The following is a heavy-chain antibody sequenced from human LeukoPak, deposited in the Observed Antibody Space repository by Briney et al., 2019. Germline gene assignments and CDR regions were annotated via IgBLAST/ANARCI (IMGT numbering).Heavy chain of an antibody. Sequence: PGGSLRLSCAASGFTFSGFGMHWVRQAPGKGLEWVAVISYDGSEKYYADSVKGRFTVSRDNSKNTLYLQMNSLGDEDTAVYYCANTPTYGAGSYGDYWGQGTLVTVSS. CDR3: ANTPTYGAGSYGDY. D-gene: IGHD3-10*01. CDR2: ISYDGSEK. CDR1: GFTFSGFG. J-gene: IGHJ4*02. V-gene: IGHV3-30*18.